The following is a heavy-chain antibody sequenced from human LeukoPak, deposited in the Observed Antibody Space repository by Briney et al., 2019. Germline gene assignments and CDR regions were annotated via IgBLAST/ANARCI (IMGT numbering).Heavy chain of an antibody. CDR2: ISAYNGNT. CDR1: GYTFTSYG. J-gene: IGHJ3*02. V-gene: IGHV1-18*01. D-gene: IGHD6-13*01. Sequence: ASVKVSCKASGYTFTSYGINWVRQAPGQGLEWMGWISAYNGNTNYAQKLQGRVTMTTDTSTSTAYMELRSLRSDDTAVYYCARHIGSSWPDDAFDIWGQGTMVTVSS. CDR3: ARHIGSSWPDDAFDI.